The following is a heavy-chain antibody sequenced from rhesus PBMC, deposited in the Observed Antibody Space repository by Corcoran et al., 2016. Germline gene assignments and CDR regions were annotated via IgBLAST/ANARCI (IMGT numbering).Heavy chain of an antibody. CDR1: GYSFTSYS. J-gene: IGHJ4*01. V-gene: IGHV1-200*01. CDR2: SNPSNGNT. Sequence: QVQLVQSGAEVKKPGASVKLSCKASGYSFTSYSINWVRQAPGQGLEWMEGSNPSNGNTGYAQKCQGRVTMTRVTSTTTSYMELSSLRSEDTAVYYCARRNTDYFDYWGQGVLVTVSS. CDR3: ARRNTDYFDY. D-gene: IGHD2-21*01.